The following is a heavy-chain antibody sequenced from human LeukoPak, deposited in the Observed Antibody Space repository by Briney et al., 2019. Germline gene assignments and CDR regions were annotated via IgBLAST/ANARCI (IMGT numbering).Heavy chain of an antibody. CDR3: ARVGPVVPARAFGWIDA. CDR2: IHNSGST. J-gene: IGHJ5*02. Sequence: SETLSLTCTVSGGSISSGGYYWSSIRQHPGRGLEWIGLIHNSGSTYYNPSPKSRVSISVDTSNNQFSLRLRSVSAADTAVYCCARVGPVVPARAFGWIDAWGQGTLVTVSS. D-gene: IGHD2-2*01. V-gene: IGHV4-31*03. CDR1: GGSISSGGYY.